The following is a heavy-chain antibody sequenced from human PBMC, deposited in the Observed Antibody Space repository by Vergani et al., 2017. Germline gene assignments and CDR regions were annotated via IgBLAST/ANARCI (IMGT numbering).Heavy chain of an antibody. Sequence: QVQLQESGPGLVKPSQTLSLTCTVSGGSISSDGYYWSWIRQHPGRGLEWIGYIYYSGSTYYNPSLKSRVTISVDTSKNQFSLKLSSMTAADTAVYYCARDIGSSFDYWGQGTLVTVSS. CDR1: GGSISSDGYY. J-gene: IGHJ4*02. D-gene: IGHD2-15*01. CDR3: ARDIGSSFDY. V-gene: IGHV4-31*03. CDR2: IYYSGST.